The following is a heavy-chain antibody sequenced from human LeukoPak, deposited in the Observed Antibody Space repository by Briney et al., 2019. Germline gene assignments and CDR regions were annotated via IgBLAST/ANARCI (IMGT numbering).Heavy chain of an antibody. Sequence: SETLSLTCTVSGGSISSSSYYWGWIRQPPGKGLDWIGSIYYSGSTYYNPSLKSRFTISVDTSKNQFSLKLSSVTAADTAVYYCARLPRAVVVAANDGDYWGQGTLVTVSS. CDR2: IYYSGST. D-gene: IGHD2-15*01. J-gene: IGHJ4*02. CDR1: GGSISSSSYY. V-gene: IGHV4-39*01. CDR3: ARLPRAVVVAANDGDY.